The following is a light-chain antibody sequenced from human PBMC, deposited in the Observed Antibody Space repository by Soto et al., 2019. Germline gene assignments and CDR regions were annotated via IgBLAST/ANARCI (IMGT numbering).Light chain of an antibody. V-gene: IGKV1-39*01. CDR2: GAS. J-gene: IGKJ4*01. CDR1: LRISKY. Sequence: DIRVIQSPSSLSASVGDRVTITCRASLRISKYLNWYQQEPGKAPKLLIFGASTLQSGVPSRFSGSGSGTEFTLTITSLQPEDSATYYCQQSYSTPLTFGGGTRVEI. CDR3: QQSYSTPLT.